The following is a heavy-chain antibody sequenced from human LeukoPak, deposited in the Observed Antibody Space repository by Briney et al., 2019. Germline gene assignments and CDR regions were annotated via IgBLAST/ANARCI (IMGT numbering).Heavy chain of an antibody. Sequence: KTSETLSLTCTVSGGSISSSSYYWGWIRQPPGKGLEWIGSIYYSGSTYYNPSLKSRVAISVDTSKNQFSLKLSSVTAADTAVYYCARESRTHCSGGSCYSVTVSWFDPWGQGTLVTVSS. CDR1: GGSISSSSYY. J-gene: IGHJ5*02. V-gene: IGHV4-39*07. CDR2: IYYSGST. CDR3: ARESRTHCSGGSCYSVTVSWFDP. D-gene: IGHD2-15*01.